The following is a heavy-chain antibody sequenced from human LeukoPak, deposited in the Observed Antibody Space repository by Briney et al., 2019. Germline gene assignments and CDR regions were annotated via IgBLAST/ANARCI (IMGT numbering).Heavy chain of an antibody. CDR3: ARHLEVSRSYYSPFDY. Sequence: SETLPLTCTVSGGSISSSGYYWGWIRQPPGKGLEWIGTISYSGNTYYNPSLKSRVTISVDTSKNQFSLKLSSVTAADTAVYYCARHLEVSRSYYSPFDYWGQGTLVTVSS. CDR2: ISYSGNT. J-gene: IGHJ4*02. V-gene: IGHV4-39*01. CDR1: GGSISSSGYY. D-gene: IGHD3-10*01.